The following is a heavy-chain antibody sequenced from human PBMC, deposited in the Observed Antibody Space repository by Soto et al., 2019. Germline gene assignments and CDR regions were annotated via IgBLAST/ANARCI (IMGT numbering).Heavy chain of an antibody. D-gene: IGHD6-13*01. CDR1: GYSFTSYW. Sequence: HGESLKISCKGSGYSFTSYWIGWVRQMPGKGLEWMGTIYPGDSDTRYSPSFQGQVTISADKSISTAYLQWSSLKASDTAIYYCARTAAAGKYYYGVDVWGQGTTVTVSS. J-gene: IGHJ6*02. CDR3: ARTAAAGKYYYGVDV. V-gene: IGHV5-51*01. CDR2: IYPGDSDT.